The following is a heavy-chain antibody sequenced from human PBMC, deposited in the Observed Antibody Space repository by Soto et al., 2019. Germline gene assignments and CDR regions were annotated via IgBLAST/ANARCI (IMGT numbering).Heavy chain of an antibody. D-gene: IGHD4-17*01. CDR3: AAAGGDYGDYPTDY. V-gene: IGHV3-23*01. J-gene: IGHJ4*02. CDR1: GFTFSSYA. CDR2: ISGSGGST. Sequence: GGSLRLSCAASGFTFSSYAMSWVRQAPGKGLEWVSAISGSGGSTYYADSVKGRFTISRDNSKNTLYLQMNSLRAEDTAVYYCAAAGGDYGDYPTDYWGQGTLVTVSS.